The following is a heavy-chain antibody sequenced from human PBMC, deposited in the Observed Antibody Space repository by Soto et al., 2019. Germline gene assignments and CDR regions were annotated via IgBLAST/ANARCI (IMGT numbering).Heavy chain of an antibody. CDR1: GDSISGSPYF. Sequence: SETLSLTCTVSGDSISGSPYFWGWIRQPPGKRLEWIGSIFYDGYTLYTPSLKSRVTISVDTSKNQFSLKLSSVTAADTAVYYCARHHDSWGQGTLVTVS. CDR3: ARHHDS. J-gene: IGHJ4*02. CDR2: IFYDGYT. V-gene: IGHV4-39*01.